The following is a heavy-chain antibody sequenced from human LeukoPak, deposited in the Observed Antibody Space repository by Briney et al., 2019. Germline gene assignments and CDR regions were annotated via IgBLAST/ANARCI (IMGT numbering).Heavy chain of an antibody. V-gene: IGHV4-39*01. D-gene: IGHD3-16*01. Sequence: SETLSLTCTVSGGSISSSTYYWGWIRQTPGKGLEWIGSISYSGNIYYNPSLKSRVTISVDTSKNQFSLKLSSVTAADTAVYYCARQRRLELPDYWGQGTLATVSS. CDR1: GGSISSSTYY. CDR3: ARQRRLELPDY. CDR2: ISYSGNI. J-gene: IGHJ4*02.